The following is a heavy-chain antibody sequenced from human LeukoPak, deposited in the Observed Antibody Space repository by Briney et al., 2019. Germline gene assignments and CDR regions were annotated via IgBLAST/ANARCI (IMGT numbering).Heavy chain of an antibody. J-gene: IGHJ4*02. CDR3: AMDAAVKDS. Sequence: GGSLRLSCAASGFTFSSNWMHWVRQALGKGLVWVSHINRDGSTTYYADSVKGRFTISRDNAKNTLYLQMNSLRAEDTAVYYCAMDAAVKDSWGQGTLVTVSS. CDR1: GFTFSSNW. D-gene: IGHD4-17*01. V-gene: IGHV3-74*01. CDR2: INRDGSTT.